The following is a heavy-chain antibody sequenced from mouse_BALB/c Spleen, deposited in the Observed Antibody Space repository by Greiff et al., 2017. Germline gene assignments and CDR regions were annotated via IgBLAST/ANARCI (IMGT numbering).Heavy chain of an antibody. Sequence: EVQLQQSGPGLVKPSQSLSLTCTVTGYSITSDYAWNWIRQFPGNKLEWMGYISYSGSTSYNPSLKSRISITRDTSKNQFFLQLNSVTTEDTATYYCANFYGNYRYYAMDYWGQGTSVTVSS. V-gene: IGHV3-2*02. J-gene: IGHJ4*01. CDR2: ISYSGST. CDR1: GYSITSDYA. D-gene: IGHD2-1*01. CDR3: ANFYGNYRYYAMDY.